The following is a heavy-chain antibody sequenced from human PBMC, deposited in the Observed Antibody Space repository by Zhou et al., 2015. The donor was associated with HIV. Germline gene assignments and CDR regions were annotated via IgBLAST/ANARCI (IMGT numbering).Heavy chain of an antibody. J-gene: IGHJ2*01. CDR3: AREGWGSWYFDL. V-gene: IGHV1-8*01. D-gene: IGHD7-27*01. CDR2: MNPNSGNT. Sequence: QVQLVQSGAEVTKPGASVRVSCQASGYSFTSYDINWVRQAAGRGLEWMGWMNPNSGNTDSARKFQGRVTITADKSTNTAYMELSRLRSEDTAAYYCAREGWGSWYFDLWGRGTLVSVSS. CDR1: GYSFTSYD.